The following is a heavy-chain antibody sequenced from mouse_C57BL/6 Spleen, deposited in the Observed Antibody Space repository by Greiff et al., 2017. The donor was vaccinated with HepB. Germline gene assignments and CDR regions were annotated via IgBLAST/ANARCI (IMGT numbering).Heavy chain of an antibody. J-gene: IGHJ3*01. D-gene: IGHD2-4*01. CDR2: ISGGGGNT. CDR1: GFTFSSYT. Sequence: EVMLVESGGGLVKPGGSLKLSCAASGFTFSSYTMSWVRQTPEKRLEWVATISGGGGNTYYPDSVKGRFTISRDNAKNTLYLKMSSLRSEDTALYYCARSYDYDQAWFAYWGQGTLVTVSA. V-gene: IGHV5-9*01. CDR3: ARSYDYDQAWFAY.